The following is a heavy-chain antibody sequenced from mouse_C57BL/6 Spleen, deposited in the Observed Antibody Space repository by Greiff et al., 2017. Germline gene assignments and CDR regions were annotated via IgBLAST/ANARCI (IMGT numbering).Heavy chain of an antibody. J-gene: IGHJ3*01. CDR1: GYSITSGYY. V-gene: IGHV3-6*01. Sequence: DVKLQESGPGLVKPSQSLSLTCSVTGYSITSGYYWNWIRQFPGNKLEWMGYISYDGSNNYNPSLKNRISITRDTSKNPFFLKLNSVTTEDTSTYYCAREDYYDYAWFAYWGQGTLVTVSA. CDR3: AREDYYDYAWFAY. D-gene: IGHD2-4*01. CDR2: ISYDGSN.